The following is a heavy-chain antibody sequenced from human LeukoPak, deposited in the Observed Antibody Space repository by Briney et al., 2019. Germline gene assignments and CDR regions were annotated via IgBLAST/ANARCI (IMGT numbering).Heavy chain of an antibody. CDR3: NTVAYCGSASCYNFDN. CDR2: IKSNTDGGTA. J-gene: IGHJ4*02. D-gene: IGHD2-2*02. V-gene: IGHV3-15*01. Sequence: GGSLRLSCAASGFTFSNAWMFWVRQAPGKGLEWVGRIKSNTDGGTADYAAPVKGRFTISRDDSKNTLYLQMNSLRTEDTAVYYCNTVAYCGSASCYNFDNWGQGTLVTVSS. CDR1: GFTFSNAW.